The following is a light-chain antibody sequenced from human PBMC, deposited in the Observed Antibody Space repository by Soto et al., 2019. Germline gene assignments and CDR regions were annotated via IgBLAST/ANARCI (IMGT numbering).Light chain of an antibody. Sequence: IGLTQPAGAWSWSPQERAIHSCAASQSVSSSYLAWYQQKPGQAPRLLIYGASSRATGIPDRFSGSGSGTDFTLTISRLEPEDFAVYYCQQYGSSPLTFGGGTKVAIK. CDR2: GAS. CDR1: QSVSSSY. J-gene: IGKJ4*01. V-gene: IGKV3-20*01. CDR3: QQYGSSPLT.